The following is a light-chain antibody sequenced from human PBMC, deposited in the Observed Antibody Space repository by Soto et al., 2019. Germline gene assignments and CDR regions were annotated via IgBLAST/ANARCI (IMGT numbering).Light chain of an antibody. J-gene: IGKJ5*01. CDR2: DAS. V-gene: IGKV3-11*01. CDR3: QQRSDWPT. Sequence: EIVLTQSPATLSLSPGERATLSCRASQSVSSYLAWYQQKPGQAPRLLIYDASNRATGIPARFSGSGYATDFTLTISSLEPEDFAIYYCQQRSDWPTFGQGTRLEIK. CDR1: QSVSSY.